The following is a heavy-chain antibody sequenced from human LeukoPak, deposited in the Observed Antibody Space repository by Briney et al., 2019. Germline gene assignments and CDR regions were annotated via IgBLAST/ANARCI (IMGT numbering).Heavy chain of an antibody. Sequence: SETLSLTCTVSGGSISSYYWSWIRQPPGKGLEWIGYIYYSGSTNYNPSLKSRVTISVDTSKNQFSLKLSSVTAADTAVYYCARGYDFWSGYYFGSWGQGTLVTVSS. D-gene: IGHD3-3*01. CDR2: IYYSGST. CDR1: GGSISSYY. CDR3: ARGYDFWSGYYFGS. V-gene: IGHV4-59*08. J-gene: IGHJ4*02.